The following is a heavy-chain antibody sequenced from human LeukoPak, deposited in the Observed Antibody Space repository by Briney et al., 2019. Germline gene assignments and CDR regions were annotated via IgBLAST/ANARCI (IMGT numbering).Heavy chain of an antibody. V-gene: IGHV3-48*01. D-gene: IGHD2-2*01. J-gene: IGHJ4*02. CDR2: ISSSSSTI. CDR1: GFTFRGYS. Sequence: PGGSLRLSCAASGFTFRGYSMNWVRQAPGKGLEWVSYISSSSSTIYYADSVKGRFTISRDNAKNSLYLQMNSLRAEDTAVYYCARDDCSSASCYFWDSWGQGTLLTVSS. CDR3: ARDDCSSASCYFWDS.